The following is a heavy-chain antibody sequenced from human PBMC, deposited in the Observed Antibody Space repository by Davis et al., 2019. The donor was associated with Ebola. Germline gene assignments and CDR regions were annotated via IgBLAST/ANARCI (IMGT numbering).Heavy chain of an antibody. Sequence: ASVKVSYKELGYTSTSNYMHWVRQTPGQGLEWMALMNPSRDASSYAQKFQGRVTVTSDTPTKTVYMELTGLTSEDTGVYYCATEPTGTGGFDYWGQGTVVTVSS. D-gene: IGHD7-27*01. CDR1: GYTSTSNY. CDR3: ATEPTGTGGFDY. V-gene: IGHV1-46*01. CDR2: MNPSRDAS. J-gene: IGHJ4*02.